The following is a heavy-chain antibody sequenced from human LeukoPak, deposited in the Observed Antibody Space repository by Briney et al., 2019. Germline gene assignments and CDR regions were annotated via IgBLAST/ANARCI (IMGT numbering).Heavy chain of an antibody. D-gene: IGHD5-12*01. Sequence: SETLSLTCTVSGGSISSGDYYWRWIRQPPGTGLEWIGYIYYSGSTYYNPSLKSRVTISVDTSKNQFSLKLSSVTAADTAVYYCARLPGWLRFRFGYYYMDVWGEGTTVTVSS. V-gene: IGHV4-30-4*08. J-gene: IGHJ6*03. CDR2: IYYSGST. CDR3: ARLPGWLRFRFGYYYMDV. CDR1: GGSISSGDYY.